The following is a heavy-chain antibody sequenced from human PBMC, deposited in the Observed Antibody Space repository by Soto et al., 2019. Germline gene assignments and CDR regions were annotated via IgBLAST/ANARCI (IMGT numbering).Heavy chain of an antibody. CDR1: GYTFTSYA. CDR3: ARRPYCSGGSCYAVDP. J-gene: IGHJ5*02. Sequence: ASVKVSCKASGYTFTSYAMHWVRQAPGQGLEWMGWISAYNGNTNYAQKLQGRVTMTTDTSTSTAYMELRSLRSDDTAVYYCARRPYCSGGSCYAVDPWGQGTLVTVSS. D-gene: IGHD2-15*01. V-gene: IGHV1-18*01. CDR2: ISAYNGNT.